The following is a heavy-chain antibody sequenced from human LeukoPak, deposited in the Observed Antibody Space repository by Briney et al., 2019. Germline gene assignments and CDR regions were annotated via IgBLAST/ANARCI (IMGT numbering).Heavy chain of an antibody. CDR3: ARGGIRGYSAFDNLDF. J-gene: IGHJ4*02. CDR2: VYYGGST. CDR1: GASINDFY. D-gene: IGHD5-12*01. V-gene: IGHV4-59*01. Sequence: PSETLSLTCAVSGASINDFYWTWIRQPPGKGLEWIGYVYYGGSTNYNPFLKSRVSMSVDTSKNQFSLTLTSVTVADTAFYYCARGGIRGYSAFDNLDFWGLGTHVTVSS.